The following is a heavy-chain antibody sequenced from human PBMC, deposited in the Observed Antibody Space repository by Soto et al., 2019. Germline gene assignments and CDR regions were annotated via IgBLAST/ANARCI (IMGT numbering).Heavy chain of an antibody. V-gene: IGHV3-23*01. J-gene: IGHJ4*02. CDR2: ISGSGGST. D-gene: IGHD3-10*01. Sequence: PGGSLRLSCAASGFTFSSYAMSWVRQAPGKGLKWVSAISGSGGSTYYADSVKGRFTISRDNSKNTLYLQMNSLRAEDTAVYYCAKWSRSERITMVRGVILRASGFDYWGQGTLVTVSS. CDR3: AKWSRSERITMVRGVILRASGFDY. CDR1: GFTFSSYA.